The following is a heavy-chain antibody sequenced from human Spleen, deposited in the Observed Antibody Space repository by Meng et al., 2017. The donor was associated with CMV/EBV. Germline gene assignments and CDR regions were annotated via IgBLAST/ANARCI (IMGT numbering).Heavy chain of an antibody. CDR1: GYTFTSYD. CDR2: MNPNSGNT. CDR3: AKDAEHATSWYYWFEH. Sequence: QVQLVQSGAEVKKPGASVKVSCKASGYTFTSYDINWVRQATGQGLEWMGWMNPNSGNTGYAQKFQGRVTLTRDTSTTTVYMQLRNLEPDDTAVYYCAKDAEHATSWYYWFEHWGQGILVTVSS. D-gene: IGHD6-13*01. V-gene: IGHV1-8*01. J-gene: IGHJ5*02.